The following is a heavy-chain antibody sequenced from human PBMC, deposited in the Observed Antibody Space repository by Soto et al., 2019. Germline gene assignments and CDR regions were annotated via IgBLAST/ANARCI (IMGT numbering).Heavy chain of an antibody. CDR1: GFTFSSYS. Sequence: PGGSLRLSCAASGFTFSSYSMNWVRQAPGKGLEWVSSISSSSSYIYYADSVKGRFTISRDNAKNSLYLQMNSLRAEDTAVYYCARGRGYGSGSYYNVPHYYMDVWGKGTTVTVSS. CDR2: ISSSSSYI. J-gene: IGHJ6*03. CDR3: ARGRGYGSGSYYNVPHYYMDV. V-gene: IGHV3-21*01. D-gene: IGHD3-10*01.